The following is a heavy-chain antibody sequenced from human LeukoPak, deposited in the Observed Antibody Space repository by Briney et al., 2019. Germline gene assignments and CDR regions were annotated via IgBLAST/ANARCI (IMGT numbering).Heavy chain of an antibody. J-gene: IGHJ5*02. CDR2: IYYSGST. CDR1: GGSISSYY. D-gene: IGHD3-3*01. Sequence: SETLSLTCTVSGGSISSYYWSWIRQPPGKGLEWIGYIYYSGSTNYNPSLKSRVTISVDTSKNQFSLKLSSVTAADTAVYYCARQSFGFAGDNWFDPWGQGTLVTVSS. V-gene: IGHV4-59*08. CDR3: ARQSFGFAGDNWFDP.